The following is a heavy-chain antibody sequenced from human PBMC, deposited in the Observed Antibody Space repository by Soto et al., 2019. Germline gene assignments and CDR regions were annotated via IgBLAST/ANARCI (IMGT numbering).Heavy chain of an antibody. V-gene: IGHV5-51*01. Sequence: GESLKISCKGSGYSFTSYWIGWVRQMPGKGLEWMGIIYPGDSDTRYSPSFQGQVTISADKSISTAYLQWSSLKASDTAMYYCSTQVVPDVYGMDVWGKGTTVTVSS. CDR1: GYSFTSYW. CDR2: IYPGDSDT. CDR3: STQVVPDVYGMDV. J-gene: IGHJ6*04. D-gene: IGHD2-2*01.